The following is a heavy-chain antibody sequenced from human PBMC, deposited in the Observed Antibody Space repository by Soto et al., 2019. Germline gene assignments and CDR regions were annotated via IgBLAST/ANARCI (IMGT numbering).Heavy chain of an antibody. V-gene: IGHV5-10-1*01. Sequence: HGESLKISCKGSGYSFTSYWISWVRQMPGKGLEWMGRIDPSDSYTNYSPSFQGHVTISADKSISTAYLQWSSLKASDTAMYYCARLELGTTKDSDFDYWGQGTLVTVSS. J-gene: IGHJ4*02. CDR2: IDPSDSYT. CDR1: GYSFTSYW. D-gene: IGHD1-7*01. CDR3: ARLELGTTKDSDFDY.